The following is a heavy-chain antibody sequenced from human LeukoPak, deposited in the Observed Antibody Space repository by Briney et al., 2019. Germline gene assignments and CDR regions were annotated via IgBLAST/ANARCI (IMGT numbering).Heavy chain of an antibody. CDR2: ISYDGSNK. V-gene: IGHV3-30-3*01. CDR3: ARANRHGNYFDY. CDR1: GFTFSSYA. D-gene: IGHD2-8*01. J-gene: IGHJ4*02. Sequence: GGSLRLSCAASGFTFSSYAMHWVRQAPGKGLEWVAVISYDGSNKYYADSVKGRFTISRDNSKNTLYLQMNSLRAEDTAVYYCARANRHGNYFDYWGQGTLVTVSS.